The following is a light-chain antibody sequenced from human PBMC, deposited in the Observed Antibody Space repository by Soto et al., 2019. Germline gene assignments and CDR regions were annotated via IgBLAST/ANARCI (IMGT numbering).Light chain of an antibody. CDR1: QSVSSSY. V-gene: IGKV3D-20*02. CDR3: QQRSNWQVT. Sequence: EIVLTQSPGTLSLSPGERATLSCRASQSVSSSYLAWYQQKPGQAPRLLIYDASNRPTGIPARFSGSGSGTDFTLTISSLEPEDFAVYYCQQRSNWQVTFGQGTRLEIK. CDR2: DAS. J-gene: IGKJ5*01.